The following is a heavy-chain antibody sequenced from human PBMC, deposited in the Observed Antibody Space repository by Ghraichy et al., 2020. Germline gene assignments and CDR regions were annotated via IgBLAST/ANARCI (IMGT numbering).Heavy chain of an antibody. CDR2: ITSSSRTK. CDR1: GFSFSGYS. V-gene: IGHV3-48*02. Sequence: ESLNISCVGSGFSFSGYSMNWVRQSPGKGLEWVSYITSSSRTKSYADSVKGRFTISRDNAQNSLYLQMNSLRDEDTAVYYCARGSRVVRFYYYDGMDVWGQGTTVTVSS. D-gene: IGHD4-23*01. J-gene: IGHJ6*02. CDR3: ARGSRVVRFYYYDGMDV.